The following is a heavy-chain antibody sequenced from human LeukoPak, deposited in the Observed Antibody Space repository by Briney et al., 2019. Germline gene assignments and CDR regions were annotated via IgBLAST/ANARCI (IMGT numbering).Heavy chain of an antibody. V-gene: IGHV3-7*03. CDR1: GFTFSSYW. D-gene: IGHD1-1*01. J-gene: IGHJ3*02. Sequence: GGSLRLSCAASGFTFSSYWMSWVRQAPGKGLEWVANIKQDGSEKYYVDSVKGRFTISRDISKNTLYLQMNSLRAEDTAVYCCARDKTPHWNDDAFDIWGQGTMVTVSS. CDR2: IKQDGSEK. CDR3: ARDKTPHWNDDAFDI.